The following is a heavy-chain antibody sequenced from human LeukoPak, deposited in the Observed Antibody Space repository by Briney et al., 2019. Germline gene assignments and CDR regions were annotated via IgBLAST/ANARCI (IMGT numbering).Heavy chain of an antibody. CDR1: GFTFSSYA. D-gene: IGHD6-19*01. CDR2: ISGSGAST. J-gene: IGHJ4*02. Sequence: GGSLRLSCAASGFTFSSYAMTWVRQAPGKGLEWVSDISGSGASTYYADSVKGRFTVSRDNSKNTLYLQMNSLRSGDTAVYYCAKTSGWPYNFDYWGQGTLVTVSS. V-gene: IGHV3-23*01. CDR3: AKTSGWPYNFDY.